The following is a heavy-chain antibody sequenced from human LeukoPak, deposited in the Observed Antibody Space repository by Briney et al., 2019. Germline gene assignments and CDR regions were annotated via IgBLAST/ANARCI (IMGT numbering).Heavy chain of an antibody. J-gene: IGHJ4*02. CDR2: IYASGST. CDR3: ARQLWSYYFDY. V-gene: IGHV4-4*07. CDR1: GGSISSFF. D-gene: IGHD5-18*01. Sequence: SETLSLTCTVSGGSISSFFWSWIRQPAGKGLEWIGRIYASGSTNYNPSLKSRVTMSVDTSKSQFSLRLSSVTAADTAVYYCARQLWSYYFDYWGQGTLVTVSS.